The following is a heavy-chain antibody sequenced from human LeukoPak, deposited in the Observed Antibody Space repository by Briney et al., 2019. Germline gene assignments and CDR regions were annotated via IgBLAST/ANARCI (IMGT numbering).Heavy chain of an antibody. J-gene: IGHJ4*02. CDR1: GGSISDYY. D-gene: IGHD6-19*01. CDR3: ARVPAVAGLAPPDY. V-gene: IGHV4-59*01. CDR2: IYYSGST. Sequence: VKPSETLSLTCTVSGGSISDYYWSWIRQPPGKGLEWIGYIYYSGSTNYNPSLKSRVTISVDTSKNQFSLKLSSVTAADTAVYYCARVPAVAGLAPPDYWGQGTLVTVSS.